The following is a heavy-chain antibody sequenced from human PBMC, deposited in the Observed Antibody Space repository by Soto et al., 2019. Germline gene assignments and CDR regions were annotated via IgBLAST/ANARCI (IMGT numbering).Heavy chain of an antibody. CDR3: AKLVRDDVRRSDFDH. CDR1: GDSITASYSN. D-gene: IGHD3-10*02. CDR2: FYYSVTT. J-gene: IGHJ4*02. Sequence: PSETLPLTCTVSGDSITASYSNWACIRQPPGKGLEWIVTFYYSVTTSPNPPLRSRITISGDTSRNQFSLNLRSVTAADSGVYYCAKLVRDDVRRSDFDHWGQGTLVTVSS. V-gene: IGHV4-39*01.